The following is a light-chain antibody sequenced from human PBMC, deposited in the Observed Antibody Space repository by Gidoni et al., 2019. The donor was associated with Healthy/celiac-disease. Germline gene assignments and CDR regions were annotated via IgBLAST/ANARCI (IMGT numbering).Light chain of an antibody. V-gene: IGKV3-20*01. CDR3: QQYGSPIT. CDR2: SAS. J-gene: IGKJ5*01. Sequence: EIVLTQSPGTLALSPGERATLACRARQSVSSSYLAWYQQKPGQAPRLLIYSASSRATGIPDRVSGSGSGTDFTLTISRLEPEDFAVYYCQQYGSPITFGQGTRLEIK. CDR1: QSVSSSY.